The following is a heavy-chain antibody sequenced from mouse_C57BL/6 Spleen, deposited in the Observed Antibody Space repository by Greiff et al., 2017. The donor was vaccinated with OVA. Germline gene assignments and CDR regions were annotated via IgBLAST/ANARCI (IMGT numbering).Heavy chain of an antibody. CDR2: LYPGDGDT. V-gene: IGHV1-82*01. J-gene: IGHJ4*01. CDR3: ARSLITTWGYAMDY. D-gene: IGHD1-1*01. CDR1: GYAFSSSW. Sequence: VQLQQSGPELVTPGASVKISCKASGYAFSSSWMNWVKQRPGTGLEWIGRLYPGDGDTNYNGKFKGKATLTADKSSSTAYMQLSSLTSEDSAVYFCARSLITTWGYAMDYWGQGTSVTVSS.